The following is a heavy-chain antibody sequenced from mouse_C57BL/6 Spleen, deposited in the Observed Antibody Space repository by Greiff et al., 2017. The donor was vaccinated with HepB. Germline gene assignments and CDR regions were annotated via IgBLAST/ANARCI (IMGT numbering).Heavy chain of an antibody. CDR1: GYTFTEYT. Sequence: VQLQQSGAELVKPGASVKLSCKASGYTFTEYTIHWVKQRSGQGLEWIGWFYPGSGSIKYNEKFKDKATLTADKSSSTVYMELSRLTSEDSAVYFCARHEEGSLYYYGSDAMDYWGQGTSVTVSS. J-gene: IGHJ4*01. CDR3: ARHEEGSLYYYGSDAMDY. V-gene: IGHV1-62-2*01. CDR2: FYPGSGSI. D-gene: IGHD1-1*01.